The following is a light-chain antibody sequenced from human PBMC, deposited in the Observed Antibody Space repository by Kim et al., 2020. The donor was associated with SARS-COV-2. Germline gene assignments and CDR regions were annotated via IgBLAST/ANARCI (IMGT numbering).Light chain of an antibody. J-gene: IGLJ2*01. V-gene: IGLV1-44*01. Sequence: GQWVTISCSGSSSNIGNNAVIWYQQLPRTAPKLLIYASHQRPSGVPDRFSGSKSGTSASLAIRGLQSDDEAEYLCAAWDDNLNSPIFGGGTKVTVL. CDR1: SSNIGNNA. CDR3: AAWDDNLNSPI. CDR2: ASH.